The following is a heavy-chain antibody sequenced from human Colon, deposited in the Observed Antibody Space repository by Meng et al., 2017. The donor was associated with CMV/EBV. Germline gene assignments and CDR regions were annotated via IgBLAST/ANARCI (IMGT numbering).Heavy chain of an antibody. CDR1: GFTFSSYE. Sequence: GESLKISCAASGFTFSSYEMNWVRQAPGKGLEWVSYISSSGSTIYYADSVKGRFTISRDNSKNTLYLQMNSLRAEDTAVYYCARDHLYYDFWSGYYASYYYYGMDVWGQGTTVTVSS. CDR3: ARDHLYYDFWSGYYASYYYYGMDV. J-gene: IGHJ6*02. V-gene: IGHV3-48*03. D-gene: IGHD3-3*01. CDR2: ISSSGSTI.